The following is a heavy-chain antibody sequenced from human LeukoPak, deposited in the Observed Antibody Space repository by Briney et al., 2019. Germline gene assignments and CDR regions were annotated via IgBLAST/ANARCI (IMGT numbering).Heavy chain of an antibody. CDR2: IYAGGTT. V-gene: IGHV3-66*01. D-gene: IGHD4-17*01. CDR3: ARGVGYADYPFDY. J-gene: IGHJ4*02. CDR1: GFTFSSYG. Sequence: GGSLRLSCAASGFTFSSYGMHWVRQAPGKGLEWVSVIYAGGTTYYADSVKGRFTIFRDISKNSLYLQMNNLRAEDTAVYYCARGVGYADYPFDYWGQGTLVTVSA.